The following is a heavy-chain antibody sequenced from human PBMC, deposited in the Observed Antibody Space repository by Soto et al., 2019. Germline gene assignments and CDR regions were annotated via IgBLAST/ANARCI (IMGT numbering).Heavy chain of an antibody. CDR3: TSYYDSSGYPSGVDV. D-gene: IGHD3-22*01. V-gene: IGHV3-73*01. CDR1: GFTFSSYA. Sequence: EVQLLESGGGLVQPGGSLRLSCAASGFTFSSYAMSWVRQAPGKGLEWVGRIRSKANSYATAYAASVKGRFTISRDDSKNTAYLQMNSLKTEDTAVYYCTSYYDSSGYPSGVDVWGQGTTVTVSS. J-gene: IGHJ6*02. CDR2: IRSKANSYAT.